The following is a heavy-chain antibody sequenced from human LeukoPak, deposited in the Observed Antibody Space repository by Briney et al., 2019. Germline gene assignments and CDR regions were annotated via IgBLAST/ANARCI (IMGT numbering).Heavy chain of an antibody. J-gene: IGHJ6*03. CDR1: GCTFSSYA. CDR2: IIPIFGTA. D-gene: IGHD6-13*01. CDR3: ARADYSSTWSHDYYYMDV. V-gene: IGHV1-69*06. Sequence: GASVKVSCKASGCTFSSYAISWVRQAPGQGLEWMGVIIPIFGTANYAQKFQGRVTITADKSTSTAYMELSSLRSEDTAVYYCARADYSSTWSHDYYYMDVWGKGTTVTVSS.